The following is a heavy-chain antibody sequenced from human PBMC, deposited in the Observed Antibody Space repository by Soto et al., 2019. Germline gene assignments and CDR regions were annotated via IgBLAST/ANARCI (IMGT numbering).Heavy chain of an antibody. J-gene: IGHJ4*02. CDR2: IKSKTDGGTA. Sequence: EVQLVESWGGLVKPGGSLTLSCAASGFTFSNAWMSWVRQAPGKGLEWVGRIKSKTDGGTADFAAPVKGKFTISRDDSKNTLYLQINSLKTEDTAVYYCTTLPLDYWGQGTLVTVSS. CDR3: TTLPLDY. V-gene: IGHV3-15*01. CDR1: GFTFSNAW.